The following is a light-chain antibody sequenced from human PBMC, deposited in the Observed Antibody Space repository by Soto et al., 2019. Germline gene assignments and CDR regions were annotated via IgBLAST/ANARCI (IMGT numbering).Light chain of an antibody. CDR3: QQSFHTPYT. CDR2: EAS. J-gene: IGKJ2*01. CDR1: QNINKN. Sequence: IQMTQSPSSLSAFVGDSVTISCRASQNINKNLNWYQQKSGKAPSLLMYEASTLQSGVPSRFSGSGSGTDFTLAITNLQPEDFATYHCQQSFHTPYTFGQGTKLEI. V-gene: IGKV1-39*01.